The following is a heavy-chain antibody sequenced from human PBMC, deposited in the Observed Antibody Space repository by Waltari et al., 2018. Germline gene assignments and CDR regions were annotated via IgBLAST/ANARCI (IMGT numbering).Heavy chain of an antibody. CDR1: GGTFSSYA. J-gene: IGHJ6*03. Sequence: QVQLVQSGAEVKKPGSSVKVSCKASGGTFSSYAISWVRQAPGQGLEWMGGIIPIFGTANYAQKFQGRVTITADESTSTAYMELSSLRSEDTAVYYCARGGMAAADSYYYYYMDVWGKGTTVTISS. CDR2: IIPIFGTA. V-gene: IGHV1-69*12. CDR3: ARGGMAAADSYYYYYMDV. D-gene: IGHD6-13*01.